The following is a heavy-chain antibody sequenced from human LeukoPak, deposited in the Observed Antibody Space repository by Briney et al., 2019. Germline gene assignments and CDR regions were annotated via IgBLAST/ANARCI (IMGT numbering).Heavy chain of an antibody. D-gene: IGHD2-8*02. Sequence: ASVKVSCKASGYTFTGNWMHWVRQAPGQGLEWMRVINPTGDSAAYAQKFRGRLTMTRDTSTNTDYMELSSLRSDDTAVYYCARDVSNENSWWCDYWGQGTLVIVSS. J-gene: IGHJ4*02. CDR3: ARDVSNENSWWCDY. V-gene: IGHV1-46*01. CDR2: INPTGDSA. CDR1: GYTFTGNW.